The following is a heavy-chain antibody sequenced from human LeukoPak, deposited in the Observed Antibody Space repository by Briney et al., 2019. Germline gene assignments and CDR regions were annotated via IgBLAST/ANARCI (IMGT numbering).Heavy chain of an antibody. V-gene: IGHV3-30-3*01. CDR3: ARSLSTTLYSYFDY. J-gene: IGHJ4*02. CDR2: ISYDGTYK. D-gene: IGHD3-16*02. CDR1: GLTFSNYA. Sequence: PGGSLRLSCADSGLTFSNYAMNWVRQAPGKGLEWVAIISYDGTYKYYADSVKGRFTISRDNSKNTLYLQMNTLRVEDTAVYYCARSLSTTLYSYFDYWGQGTLVTVSS.